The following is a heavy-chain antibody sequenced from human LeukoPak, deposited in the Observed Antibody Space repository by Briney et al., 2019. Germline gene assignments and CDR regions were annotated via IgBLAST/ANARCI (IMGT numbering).Heavy chain of an antibody. V-gene: IGHV4-4*07. CDR1: GGSISSYY. Sequence: PSETLSLTCTVSGGSISSYYWSWIRQPAGKGLEWIGRIYTSGSTNYNPSLKSRVTMSVDTSKNQFSLKLCSVTAADTAVYYCAGFCSGGSCYSFDNAFDIWGQGTMVTVSS. D-gene: IGHD2-15*01. J-gene: IGHJ3*02. CDR2: IYTSGST. CDR3: AGFCSGGSCYSFDNAFDI.